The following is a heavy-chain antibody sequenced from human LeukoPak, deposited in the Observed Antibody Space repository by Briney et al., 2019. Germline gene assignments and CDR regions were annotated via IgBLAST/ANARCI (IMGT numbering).Heavy chain of an antibody. Sequence: GASVTVSCKASGYTFTSYYMHWVRQAPGQGLEWMGIINPSGGSTSYAQKFQGRVTMTRDTSISTAYMELSRLRSDDTAVYYCARDRSPAPGRSYGRGHFDYWGQGTLVTVSS. CDR2: INPSGGST. V-gene: IGHV1-46*01. D-gene: IGHD5-18*01. CDR1: GYTFTSYY. J-gene: IGHJ4*02. CDR3: ARDRSPAPGRSYGRGHFDY.